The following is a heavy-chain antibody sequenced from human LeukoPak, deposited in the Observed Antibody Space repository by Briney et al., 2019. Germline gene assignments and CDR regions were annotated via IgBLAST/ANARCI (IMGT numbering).Heavy chain of an antibody. V-gene: IGHV3-48*03. CDR2: ISSSGSTI. CDR1: GFTFSSYE. Sequence: GGSLRLSCAASGFTFSSYEMNWVRQAPGKGLEWVSYISSSGSTIYYADSVKGQFTISRDNAKNSLYLQMNSLRAEDTAVYYCATTTPAQYFDWFPPSGPIYGMDVWGQGTTVTVSS. CDR3: ATTTPAQYFDWFPPSGPIYGMDV. D-gene: IGHD3-9*01. J-gene: IGHJ6*02.